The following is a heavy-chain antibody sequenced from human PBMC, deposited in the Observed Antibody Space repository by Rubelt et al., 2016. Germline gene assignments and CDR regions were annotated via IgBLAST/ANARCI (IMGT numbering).Heavy chain of an antibody. CDR3: ARDLGWPHYSMDV. CDR2: ISSSSRTI. Sequence: GRSLRLSCAASGFTFSTYGMYWVRQAPGKGLEGVSYISSSSRTIYYADSVQGRFTISRDNAKNSQYLQMSSLRDEDTAVYYCARDLGWPHYSMDVWGQGTTVTVSS. J-gene: IGHJ6*02. V-gene: IGHV3-48*02. CDR1: GFTFSTYG.